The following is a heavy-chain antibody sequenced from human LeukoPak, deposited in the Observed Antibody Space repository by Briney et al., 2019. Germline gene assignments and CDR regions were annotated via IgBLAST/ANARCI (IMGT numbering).Heavy chain of an antibody. D-gene: IGHD3-10*01. CDR3: ATSSPYGSGIGSN. V-gene: IGHV4-34*01. J-gene: IGHJ4*02. CDR2: INHSGST. CDR1: GGSFSGYY. Sequence: PSETLSLTCAVYGGSFSGYYWSWVRQPPGKGLEWIGEINHSGSTNYNPSLKSRVTISVDTSKNQFSLKLSSVTAADTAVYYCATSSPYGSGIGSNWGQGTLVTVSS.